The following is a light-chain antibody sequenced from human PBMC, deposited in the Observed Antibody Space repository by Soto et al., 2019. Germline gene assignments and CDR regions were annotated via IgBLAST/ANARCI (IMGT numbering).Light chain of an antibody. CDR1: RSDVGAYNY. Sequence: QSVLTQPASVSGSPGQSIAISCTGTRSDVGAYNYVSWYQQQPGKAPKLMIYQVTNRPSGVSNRFSGSRSGNTASLTISGLQAEDEAGYYCSSYTDSSNYVFGTGTKVTVL. CDR3: SSYTDSSNYV. V-gene: IGLV2-14*01. J-gene: IGLJ1*01. CDR2: QVT.